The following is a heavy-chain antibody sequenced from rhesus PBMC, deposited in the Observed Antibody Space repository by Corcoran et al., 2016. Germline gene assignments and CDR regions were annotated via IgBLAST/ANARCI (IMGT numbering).Heavy chain of an antibody. V-gene: IGHV1-198*02. D-gene: IGHD6-25*01. CDR2: IIPLVGIP. CDR1: GFTFGSYA. J-gene: IGHJ4*01. Sequence: QVQLVQSGAEVKKPGASVKVSCKASGFTFGSYAISWVRQAPGQGLEWMGVIIPLVGIPNYAEKFQGRVTIPADTSTSTAYMELSSLRSEDTAVYYCAYKGRGAADPTPGGFDYWGQGVLVTVSS. CDR3: AYKGRGAADPTPGGFDY.